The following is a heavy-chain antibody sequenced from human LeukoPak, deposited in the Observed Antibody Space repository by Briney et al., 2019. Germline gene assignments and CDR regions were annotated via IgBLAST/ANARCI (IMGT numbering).Heavy chain of an antibody. V-gene: IGHV4-59*01. D-gene: IGHD2-15*01. J-gene: IGHJ3*02. CDR3: AREAGGPDAFDI. CDR1: GGSISSYY. CDR2: IFYSGST. Sequence: NPSETLSLTCTVSGGSISSYYWNWRRHPPGKGLEWIGYIFYSGSTNYNPSLKSRVTISVDTSKNQFSLKLSSVTAADTAVYYCAREAGGPDAFDIWAXGQWSPSLQ.